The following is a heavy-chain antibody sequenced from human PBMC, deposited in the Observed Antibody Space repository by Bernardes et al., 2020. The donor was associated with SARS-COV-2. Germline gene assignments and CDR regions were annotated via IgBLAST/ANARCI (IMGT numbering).Heavy chain of an antibody. CDR3: ARRGVHGSGYYYYGMDV. D-gene: IGHD3-10*01. CDR1: GFTFDDYG. CDR2: INWNGGST. J-gene: IGHJ6*02. V-gene: IGHV3-20*01. Sequence: GGSLRLSCAASGFTFDDYGMSWVRQAPGKGLEWVSGINWNGGSTGYADSVKGRFTISRDNAKNSLYLQMNSLRAEDTALYHCARRGVHGSGYYYYGMDVWGQGTTVTVSS.